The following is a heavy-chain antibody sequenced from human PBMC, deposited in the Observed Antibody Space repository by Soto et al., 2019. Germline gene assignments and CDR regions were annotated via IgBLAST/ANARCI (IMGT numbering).Heavy chain of an antibody. J-gene: IGHJ4*02. CDR1: GGSISSYY. Sequence: QVQLQESGPGLVKPSETLSLTCTVSGGSISSYYWSWIRQPPGKGLEWIGNIYYSGSTNYNPSLKRRVTISVDTSKNQFSLKLSSVTAADTAVYYCARCPDSIVGARELDYWGQGTLVTVSS. CDR3: ARCPDSIVGARELDY. D-gene: IGHD1-26*01. CDR2: IYYSGST. V-gene: IGHV4-59*08.